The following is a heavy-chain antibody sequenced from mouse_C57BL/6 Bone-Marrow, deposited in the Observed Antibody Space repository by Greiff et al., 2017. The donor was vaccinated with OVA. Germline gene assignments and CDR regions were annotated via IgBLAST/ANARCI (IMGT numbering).Heavy chain of an antibody. CDR2: IYPGDGDT. J-gene: IGHJ3*01. V-gene: IGHV1-82*01. CDR1: GSAFSSSW. Sequence: VQLQQSGPELVKPGASVKISCKASGSAFSSSWMNWVKQRPGTGLEWIGRIYPGDGDTNYHGKFKGKATLTVNKSSSTAYMQLSSLTSEDSAVYYCARGLLRPAWMAYWGQGTLVTVSA. CDR3: ARGLLRPAWMAY. D-gene: IGHD1-2*01.